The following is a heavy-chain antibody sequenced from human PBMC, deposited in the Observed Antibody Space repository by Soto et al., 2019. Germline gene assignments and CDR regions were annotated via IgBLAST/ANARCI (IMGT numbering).Heavy chain of an antibody. CDR3: ARGGGYDYRTYYYGMDV. Sequence: PSETLSLTCTVSGGSISSGDYYWSWIRQPPGKGLEWIGYIYYSGSTYYNPSLKSRVTISVDTSKNQFSLKLSSVTAADTAVYYCARGGGYDYRTYYYGMDVWGQGTTVAVS. CDR1: GGSISSGDYY. J-gene: IGHJ6*02. CDR2: IYYSGST. V-gene: IGHV4-30-4*01. D-gene: IGHD5-12*01.